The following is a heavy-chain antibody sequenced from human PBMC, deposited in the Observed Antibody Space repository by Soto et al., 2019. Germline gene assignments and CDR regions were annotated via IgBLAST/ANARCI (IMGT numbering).Heavy chain of an antibody. D-gene: IGHD3-9*01. CDR3: AKDLQPDGIWTFDY. Sequence: PGGSLRLSCSASGFTFNIYTMSWVRLAPGKGLEWVAAITGSGTIFSADSVTGRFTISRDNSKNMLYLQMNSLRVDDTAVYFCAKDLQPDGIWTFDYWGQGTLVTGLL. V-gene: IGHV3-23*01. J-gene: IGHJ4*02. CDR2: ITGSGTI. CDR1: GFTFNIYT.